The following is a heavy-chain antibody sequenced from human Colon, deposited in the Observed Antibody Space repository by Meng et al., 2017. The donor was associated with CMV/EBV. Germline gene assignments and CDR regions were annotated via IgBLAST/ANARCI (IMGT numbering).Heavy chain of an antibody. CDR3: ARVRTRMLLYYYYGMDV. D-gene: IGHD2-8*01. Sequence: GGSLRLSCIVSGDSISSSRYYWGWIRQSPGKGLEWVSYISSSSSTIYYADSVKGRFTISRDNAKNSLYLQMNSLRAEDTAVYYCARVRTRMLLYYYYGMDVWGQGTTVTVSS. J-gene: IGHJ6*02. CDR2: ISSSSSTI. V-gene: IGHV3-48*04. CDR1: GDSISSSRYY.